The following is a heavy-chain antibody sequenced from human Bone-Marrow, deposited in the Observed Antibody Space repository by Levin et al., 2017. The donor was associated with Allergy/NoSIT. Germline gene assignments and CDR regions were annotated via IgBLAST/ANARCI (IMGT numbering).Heavy chain of an antibody. CDR1: GGSFSGYY. D-gene: IGHD2-2*02. Sequence: SETLSLTCAVYGGSFSGYYWSWIRQPPGKGLEWIGEINHSGSTNYNPSLKSRVTISVDTSKNQFSLKLSSVTAADTAVYYCARVFHDIVVVPAAIPWFDPWGQGTLVTVSS. V-gene: IGHV4-34*01. J-gene: IGHJ5*02. CDR3: ARVFHDIVVVPAAIPWFDP. CDR2: INHSGST.